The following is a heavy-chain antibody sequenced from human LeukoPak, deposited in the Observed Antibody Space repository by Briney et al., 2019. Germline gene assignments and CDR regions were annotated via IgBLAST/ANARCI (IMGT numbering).Heavy chain of an antibody. CDR2: FDPEDGET. D-gene: IGHD1-26*01. CDR1: GYTLTELS. J-gene: IGHJ4*02. Sequence: ASVKVSCKVSGYTLTELSMHWVRQAPGKGLEWMGGFDPEDGETIYAQKFQGRVTMTEDTSTDTAYMELSSLRSGDTAVYYCAKSLGATRGYFDYWGQGTLVTVSS. V-gene: IGHV1-24*01. CDR3: AKSLGATRGYFDY.